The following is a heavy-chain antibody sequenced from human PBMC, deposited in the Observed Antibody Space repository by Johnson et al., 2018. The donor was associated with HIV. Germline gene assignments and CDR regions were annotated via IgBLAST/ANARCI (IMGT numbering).Heavy chain of an antibody. CDR3: AKGTLYSSSSRAFDI. V-gene: IGHV3-30*18. Sequence: QVQLVESGGGVVQPGRSLRLSCAASGFTFSSYGMHWVRQAPGKGLEWVAVISYDGSNKYYADSVKGRFIISRDNSKNTLYLQMNSLRAEDTAVYYCAKGTLYSSSSRAFDIWGQGTMVTVSS. J-gene: IGHJ3*02. CDR2: ISYDGSNK. CDR1: GFTFSSYG. D-gene: IGHD6-6*01.